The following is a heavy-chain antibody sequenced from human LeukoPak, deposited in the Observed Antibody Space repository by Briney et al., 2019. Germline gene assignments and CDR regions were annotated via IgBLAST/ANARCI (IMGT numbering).Heavy chain of an antibody. J-gene: IGHJ4*02. CDR3: TRGSGEIHY. CDR1: GYTFTSYW. V-gene: IGHV5-51*01. D-gene: IGHD2-15*01. CDR2: IYGGDSDT. Sequence: GESLKISCKGSGYTFTSYWIGRERQMPGKGLEWMGIIYGGDSDTRYSPSFQGQVTISADKSINTAYLQWSSLKVSDTAMYYCTRGSGEIHYWGQGTLVTVSS.